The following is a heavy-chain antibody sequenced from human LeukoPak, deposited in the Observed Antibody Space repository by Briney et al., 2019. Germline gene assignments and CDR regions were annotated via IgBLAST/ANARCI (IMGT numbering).Heavy chain of an antibody. V-gene: IGHV3-30*02. CDR3: AKEGGGYDSSGSDAFDI. CDR1: GSSFSIYG. D-gene: IGHD3-22*01. Sequence: GGSLRLSCAASGSSFSIYGMQWVRQAPGKGLEWVTFIRYDGSNKYYADSVKGRFTISRDNSKNTLYLQMNSLRAEDTAVYYCAKEGGGYDSSGSDAFDIWGQGTMVTVSS. CDR2: IRYDGSNK. J-gene: IGHJ3*02.